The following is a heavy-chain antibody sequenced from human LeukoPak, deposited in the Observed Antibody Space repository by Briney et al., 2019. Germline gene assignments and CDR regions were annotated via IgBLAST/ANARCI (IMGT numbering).Heavy chain of an antibody. V-gene: IGHV1-24*01. Sequence: ASVKVSCKVSGYTLTELSMHWVRQAPGKGLEWMGGFDPEDGETIYAQKFQGRVTMTEDTSTDTAYMELSSLRSEDTAVYYCATPRGYCSGGSCRNWFDPWGQGTLVTVSS. CDR3: ATPRGYCSGGSCRNWFDP. CDR1: GYTLTELS. J-gene: IGHJ5*02. CDR2: FDPEDGET. D-gene: IGHD2-15*01.